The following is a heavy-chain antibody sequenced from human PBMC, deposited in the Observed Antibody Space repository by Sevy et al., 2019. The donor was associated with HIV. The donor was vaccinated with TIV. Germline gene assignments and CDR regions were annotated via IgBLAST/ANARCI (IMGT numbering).Heavy chain of an antibody. CDR1: GFTFGDYA. V-gene: IGHV3-49*03. D-gene: IGHD3-22*01. J-gene: IGHJ4*02. CDR2: IRSKDYGGAT. CDR3: TRGYYYDSSGYSDY. Sequence: GGSLRLSCTGSGFTFGDYAMSWFRQAPGMGLEWVGFIRSKDYGGATQYAGSEKGRFTISRDDSKSIADLQMNSLKTEDTAVYYCTRGYYYDSSGYSDYWGQGTLVTVSS.